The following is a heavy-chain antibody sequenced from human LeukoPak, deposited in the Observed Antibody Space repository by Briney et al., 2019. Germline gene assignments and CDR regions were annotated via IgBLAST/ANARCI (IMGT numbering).Heavy chain of an antibody. Sequence: SVKVSCKASGGTFSSYAISWVRQAPGQGLEWMGGIIPIFGTANYAQKFQGRVTITADESTSTAYMELSSLRSEDTAAYYCAREFAAAGTIAFDIWGQGTMVTVSS. CDR1: GGTFSSYA. CDR2: IIPIFGTA. J-gene: IGHJ3*02. V-gene: IGHV1-69*01. CDR3: AREFAAAGTIAFDI. D-gene: IGHD6-13*01.